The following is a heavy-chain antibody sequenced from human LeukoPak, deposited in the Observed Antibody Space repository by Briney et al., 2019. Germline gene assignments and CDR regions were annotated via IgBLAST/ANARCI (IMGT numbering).Heavy chain of an antibody. J-gene: IGHJ4*02. V-gene: IGHV3-23*01. Sequence: GGSLRLSCAASGFTFSNYAMTWVRQAPGKGLDWVSTISGSGGSTYYADSVKGRFTISRDNSKNTLSLQMNSLRVEDTAVYYCEMTPFDYWDQGTLVTVSA. CDR2: ISGSGGST. CDR3: EMTPFDY. CDR1: GFTFSNYA.